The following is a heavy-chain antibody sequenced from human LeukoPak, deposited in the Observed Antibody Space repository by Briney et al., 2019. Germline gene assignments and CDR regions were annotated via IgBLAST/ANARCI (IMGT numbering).Heavy chain of an antibody. D-gene: IGHD3-9*01. V-gene: IGHV1-24*01. CDR3: ATDKGEGNFDWLRY. Sequence: ASVKVSCKVSGYTLTELSMHWVRQAPGKGLEWMEGFDPEDGETIYAQKFQGRVTMTEDTSTDTAYMELSSLRSEDTAVYYCATDKGEGNFDWLRYWGQGTLVTVSS. CDR1: GYTLTELS. CDR2: FDPEDGET. J-gene: IGHJ4*02.